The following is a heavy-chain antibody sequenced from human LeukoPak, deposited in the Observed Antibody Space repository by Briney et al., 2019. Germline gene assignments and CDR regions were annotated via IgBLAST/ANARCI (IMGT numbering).Heavy chain of an antibody. V-gene: IGHV4-34*01. CDR2: IYYSGST. J-gene: IGHJ6*03. Sequence: SETLSLTCAVYGGSFSGYYWGWIRQPPGKGLEYIGNIYYSGSTYYNPSLKSRVTISVDTSKNQFSLKLSSVTAADTAVYYCARGCSGRIYYYYYMDVWGKGTTVTVSS. D-gene: IGHD3-10*02. CDR3: ARGCSGRIYYYYYMDV. CDR1: GGSFSGYY.